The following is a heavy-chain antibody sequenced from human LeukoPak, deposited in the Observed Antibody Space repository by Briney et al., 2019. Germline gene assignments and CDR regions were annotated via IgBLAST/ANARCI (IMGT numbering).Heavy chain of an antibody. CDR3: ARARYSYFPFDY. CDR1: GGSISSSSYY. D-gene: IGHD5-18*01. CDR2: IYTSGST. V-gene: IGHV4-39*07. J-gene: IGHJ4*02. Sequence: PSETLSLTCTVSGGSISSSSYYWGWIRQPPGKGLEWIGRIYTSGSTDYNPSLKSRVTISVDTSKNQFSLKLSSVTAADTAVYYCARARYSYFPFDYWGQGTLVTVSS.